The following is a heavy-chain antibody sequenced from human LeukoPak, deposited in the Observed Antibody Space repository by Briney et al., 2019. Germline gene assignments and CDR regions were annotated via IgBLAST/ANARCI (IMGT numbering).Heavy chain of an antibody. Sequence: PGRSLRLSCAASGFTFSTYAIHWVRQAPGKGLEWVAVISYDGGTKYYADSVKGRFTISRDNSKNTLYLQMNSLRAEDTAVYYCARDGSGSYYSGFDYWGQGTLVTVSS. CDR2: ISYDGGTK. D-gene: IGHD1-26*01. CDR1: GFTFSTYA. J-gene: IGHJ4*02. V-gene: IGHV3-30-3*01. CDR3: ARDGSGSYYSGFDY.